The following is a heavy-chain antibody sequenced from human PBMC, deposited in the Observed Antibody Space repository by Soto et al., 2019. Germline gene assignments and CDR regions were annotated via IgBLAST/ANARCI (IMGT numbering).Heavy chain of an antibody. J-gene: IGHJ4*02. D-gene: IGHD3-22*01. CDR3: ARIPLDSSGRYYSYYFDS. CDR2: INPYNGNT. CDR1: GYTFTNYG. V-gene: IGHV1-18*01. Sequence: ASVKVSCKTSGYTFTNYGITWVRQAPGEGLEWMGFINPYNGNTYYAQKVQGRVTMTTETSTTTAYLELTSLRSDDTAVYYCARIPLDSSGRYYSYYFDSWGQGTLVTVSS.